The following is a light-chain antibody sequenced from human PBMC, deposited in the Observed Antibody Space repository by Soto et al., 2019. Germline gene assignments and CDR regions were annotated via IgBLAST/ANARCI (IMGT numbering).Light chain of an antibody. CDR3: CSYTGSYSYV. J-gene: IGLJ1*01. CDR2: DVT. Sequence: QSVLTQPHSVSGSPGQSVTISCTGTSSDVVGYSYVSWYQQHPGKAPQLIIYDVTERPSGVPDRFSGSKSGNTASLTISGLQAEDEADYYCCSYTGSYSYVFGIGTKVTVL. CDR1: SSDVVGYSY. V-gene: IGLV2-11*01.